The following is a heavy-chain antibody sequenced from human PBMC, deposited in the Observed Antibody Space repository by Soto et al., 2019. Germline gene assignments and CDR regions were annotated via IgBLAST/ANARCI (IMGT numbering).Heavy chain of an antibody. J-gene: IGHJ6*04. Sequence: PGGSLRLSCAASGFTFSSYAMSWVRQAPGKGLEWVSAISGSGGSTYYADSVKGRFTISRDNSKNTLYLQMNSLRAEDTAVYYCANLLNFISTSGYPYSYCGRDVWGKGPRVTVSS. CDR1: GFTFSSYA. V-gene: IGHV3-23*01. CDR3: ANLLNFISTSGYPYSYCGRDV. D-gene: IGHD2-2*01. CDR2: ISGSGGST.